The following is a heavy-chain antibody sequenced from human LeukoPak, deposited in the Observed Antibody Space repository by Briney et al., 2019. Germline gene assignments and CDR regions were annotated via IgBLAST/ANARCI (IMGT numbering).Heavy chain of an antibody. D-gene: IGHD3-22*01. J-gene: IGHJ4*02. CDR1: GFTFSSYG. V-gene: IGHV3-30*02. CDR2: IRYDGSNK. Sequence: GGSLRLSCAASGFTFSSYGMHWVRQAPGKGLEWVAFIRYDGSNKYYADSVKGRFTISRDNSKNTLYLQMNSLRAEDTAVYYCAKDSGDYYDSSGLGYWGQGTLVTVSS. CDR3: AKDSGDYYDSSGLGY.